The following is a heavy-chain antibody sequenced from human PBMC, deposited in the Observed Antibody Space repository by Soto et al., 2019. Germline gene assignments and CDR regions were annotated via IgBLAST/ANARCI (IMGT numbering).Heavy chain of an antibody. D-gene: IGHD3-3*01. CDR2: IYYSGST. CDR1: AGSISSGGYY. CDR3: ARAQNYDFWSGSPGVFYP. Sequence: PSETLSLTCTVSAGSISSGGYYGSCIRQHPGKGLEWIGYIYYSGSTYYNPSLKSRVTISVDTSKNQFSLKLSSVTAADTAVYYCARAQNYDFWSGSPGVFYPWGQGSLVTVSS. J-gene: IGHJ5*02. V-gene: IGHV4-31*03.